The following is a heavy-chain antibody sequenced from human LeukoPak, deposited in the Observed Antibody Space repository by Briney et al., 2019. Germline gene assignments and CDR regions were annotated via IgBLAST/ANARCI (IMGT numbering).Heavy chain of an antibody. J-gene: IGHJ5*02. D-gene: IGHD6-13*01. Sequence: PSETLSLTCTVSGGSISSYYWSWIGQPPGKGLEWIGYIYYSGSTNYNPSLKSRVTISVDTSKNQFSLKLSSVTAAYTAVYYCARFTGIAANWFDPWGQGTLVTVSS. CDR1: GGSISSYY. CDR3: ARFTGIAANWFDP. CDR2: IYYSGST. V-gene: IGHV4-59*01.